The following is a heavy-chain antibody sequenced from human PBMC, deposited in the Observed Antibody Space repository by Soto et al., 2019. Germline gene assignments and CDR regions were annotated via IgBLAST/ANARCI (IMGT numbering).Heavy chain of an antibody. J-gene: IGHJ6*02. D-gene: IGHD5-12*01. CDR1: GYTFTRSG. CDR3: AREGVAPYYYYGMDV. CDR2: ISTYNGDT. Sequence: EASVKVSCKASGYTFTRSGISWVRQAPGQGLEWMGWISTYNGDTNYAQTFQGRVTMTTDTSTSTVHMEVRSLRSDDTAVYCCAREGVAPYYYYGMDVWGQGTPVTVSS. V-gene: IGHV1-18*01.